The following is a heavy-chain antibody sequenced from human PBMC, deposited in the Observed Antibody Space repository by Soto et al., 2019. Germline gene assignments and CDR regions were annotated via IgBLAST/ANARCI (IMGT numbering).Heavy chain of an antibody. J-gene: IGHJ4*02. D-gene: IGHD6-19*01. Sequence: VQLVESGGGVVQPGRSLRLSCAASGFTFSDYAMHWVRQAPGKGLEWVAVVSHDGRNTHYADSVKGRFTISRDSSKKPVWLEMTSLRAEDRAVYYCAKGGRQWLVTSDFNYWGQGALVTVSS. CDR1: GFTFSDYA. V-gene: IGHV3-30*18. CDR3: AKGGRQWLVTSDFNY. CDR2: VSHDGRNT.